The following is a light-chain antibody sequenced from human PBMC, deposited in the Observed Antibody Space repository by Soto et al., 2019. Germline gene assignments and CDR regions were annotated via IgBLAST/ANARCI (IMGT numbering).Light chain of an antibody. Sequence: DIQMTQAPPSMSASVGDRVTITCRASQGIDTWLAWYQQKPGKAPKLLIYAASNLQSGVPSRFSGSGSGTDFTLTISSLQPEDFATYYCQQANSFPFTFGPGTKVDIK. CDR3: QQANSFPFT. CDR1: QGIDTW. CDR2: AAS. V-gene: IGKV1-12*01. J-gene: IGKJ3*01.